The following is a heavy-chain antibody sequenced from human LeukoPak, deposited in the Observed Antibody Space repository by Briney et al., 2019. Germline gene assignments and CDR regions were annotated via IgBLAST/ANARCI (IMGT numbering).Heavy chain of an antibody. D-gene: IGHD5-18*01. CDR3: ARGGYSYGYYFDY. J-gene: IGHJ4*02. CDR1: GFTVSSSY. Sequence: GGSLRLSCAASGFTVSSSYMSWVRQAPGEGLEWVSVIYSGGSTYYADSVKGRFTISRDNSKNTLYLQMNSLRAEDTAVYYCARGGYSYGYYFDYWGQGTLVTVSS. V-gene: IGHV3-66*01. CDR2: IYSGGST.